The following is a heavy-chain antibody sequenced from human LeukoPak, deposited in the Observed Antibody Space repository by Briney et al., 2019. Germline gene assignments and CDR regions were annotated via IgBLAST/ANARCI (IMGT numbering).Heavy chain of an antibody. V-gene: IGHV3-48*03. CDR2: ISSSGNTI. J-gene: IGHJ6*02. D-gene: IGHD3-10*01. CDR3: ARGGGYYGSGSLHYYYYGMDV. CDR1: GFTFSSYE. Sequence: GGSLRLSCAASGFTFSSYEMTWVRQAPGKGLEWVSYISSSGNTIYYADSVKGRFTISRDNAKNSLYLQMNSLRAEDTAVYYCARGGGYYGSGSLHYYYYGMDVWGQGTTVTVSS.